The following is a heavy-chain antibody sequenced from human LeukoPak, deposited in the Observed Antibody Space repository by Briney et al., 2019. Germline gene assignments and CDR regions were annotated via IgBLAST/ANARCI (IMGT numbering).Heavy chain of an antibody. J-gene: IGHJ3*02. CDR3: ASKGYYYDSSGYYSAFDI. CDR1: GGSISSYY. CDR2: IYTSGST. Sequence: PSETLSLTCTVSGGSISSYYWSWIRQPPGKRLERIGYIYTSGSTNYNPSLKSRVTISVDTSKNQFSLKLSSVTAADTAVYYCASKGYYYDSSGYYSAFDIWGQGTMVTVSS. V-gene: IGHV4-4*09. D-gene: IGHD3-22*01.